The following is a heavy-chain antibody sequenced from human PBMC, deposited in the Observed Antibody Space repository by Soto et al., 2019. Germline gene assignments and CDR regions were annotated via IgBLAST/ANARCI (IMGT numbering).Heavy chain of an antibody. CDR3: ARDLRGYGDYYFDY. Sequence: SETLSLTCTVSGGSISSYYWSWIRQPPGKGLEWIGYIYYSGSTNYNPSLKSRVTISVDTSKNQFSLKLSSVTAADTAVYYCARDLRGYGDYYFDYWGQGTLVTVSS. D-gene: IGHD4-17*01. CDR1: GGSISSYY. V-gene: IGHV4-59*01. J-gene: IGHJ4*02. CDR2: IYYSGST.